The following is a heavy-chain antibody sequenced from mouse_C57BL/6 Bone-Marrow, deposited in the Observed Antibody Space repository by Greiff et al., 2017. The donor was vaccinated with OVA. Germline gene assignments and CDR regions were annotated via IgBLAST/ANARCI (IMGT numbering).Heavy chain of an antibody. Sequence: VKVVESGAELARPGASVKMSCKASGYTFTSYSMHWVKQRPGQGLEWIGYINPSSGYTKYNQKFKDKATLTADKASSTSYMQLSSLTSKDSAVDYCAISTRTGTGWFAYWGQGTLVTVSA. V-gene: IGHV1-4*01. J-gene: IGHJ3*01. D-gene: IGHD4-1*01. CDR3: AISTRTGTGWFAY. CDR1: GYTFTSYS. CDR2: INPSSGYT.